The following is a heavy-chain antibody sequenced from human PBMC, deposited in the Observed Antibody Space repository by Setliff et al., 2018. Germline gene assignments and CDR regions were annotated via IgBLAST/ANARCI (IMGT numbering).Heavy chain of an antibody. V-gene: IGHV4-38-2*01. J-gene: IGHJ6*02. Sequence: PSETLSLTCAVSGYSISSGYYWGWIRQPPGKGLEWIGSIYHRGSTYYKPSLKSRVTISVDTSKNQFSLKQSSVTAADTAVYYWARVAGGDWKKRGMDGWGQGTTVTVSS. CDR3: ARVAGGDWKKRGMDG. CDR2: IYHRGST. D-gene: IGHD1-1*01. CDR1: GYSISSGYY.